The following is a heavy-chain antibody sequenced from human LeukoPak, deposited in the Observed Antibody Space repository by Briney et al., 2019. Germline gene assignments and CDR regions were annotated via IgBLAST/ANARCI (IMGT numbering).Heavy chain of an antibody. V-gene: IGHV1-69*05. CDR2: IIPIFGTA. J-gene: IGHJ4*02. CDR3: ARVSLYDSSGYYLYYFHY. CDR1: GGTFSSYA. D-gene: IGHD3-22*01. Sequence: SVKVSCKASGGTFSSYAISWVRQAPGQGLEWMGGIIPIFGTANYAQKFQGRVTITTDESTSTAYMELSSLRSKDTAVYYCARVSLYDSSGYYLYYFHYWGQGTLPTVPP.